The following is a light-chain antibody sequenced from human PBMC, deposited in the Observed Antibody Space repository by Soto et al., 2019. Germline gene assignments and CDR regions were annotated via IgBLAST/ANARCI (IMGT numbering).Light chain of an antibody. CDR2: DAS. Sequence: EIVLTQSPGTLSLSPGERATLSCRASQSVSSTYLAWYQQKPGQAPRLLIYDASSRAAAIPDRFSGSGSGTDFTLTISRLEPDDFGVYFCQQYGTSPWTFGQGTKVDIK. CDR1: QSVSSTY. CDR3: QQYGTSPWT. V-gene: IGKV3-20*01. J-gene: IGKJ1*01.